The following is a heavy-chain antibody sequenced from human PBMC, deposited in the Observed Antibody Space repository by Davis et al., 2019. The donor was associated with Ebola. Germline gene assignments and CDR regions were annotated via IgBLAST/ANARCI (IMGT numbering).Heavy chain of an antibody. CDR3: ARNNSGIPFDY. V-gene: IGHV4-39*07. CDR1: GGSISYNSDY. D-gene: IGHD3-10*01. Sequence: PGGSLRLSCTVSGGSISYNSDYWGWIRQPPGKGLEWIGSVYYSGSTHYNPSLKSRLTISVDTSKNQFSLKLKSVTAADTAVYYCARNNSGIPFDYWGQGILVTVSS. J-gene: IGHJ4*02. CDR2: VYYSGST.